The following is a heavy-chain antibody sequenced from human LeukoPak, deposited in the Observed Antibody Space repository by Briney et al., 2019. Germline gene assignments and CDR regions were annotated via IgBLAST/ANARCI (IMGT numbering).Heavy chain of an antibody. CDR3: ARHISIAADDAFDI. Sequence: PSQTLSLTCTVSGGSISSGDYYWSWIRQPPGKGLEWIGYIYYSGSTYYNPSLKSRVTISVDTSKNQFSLKLSSVTAADTAVYYCARHISIAADDAFDIWGQGTMVTVSS. D-gene: IGHD6-13*01. CDR1: GGSISSGDYY. J-gene: IGHJ3*02. CDR2: IYYSGST. V-gene: IGHV4-30-4*01.